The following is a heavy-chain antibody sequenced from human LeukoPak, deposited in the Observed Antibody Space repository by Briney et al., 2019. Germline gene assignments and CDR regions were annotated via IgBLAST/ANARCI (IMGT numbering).Heavy chain of an antibody. CDR1: GFTFSSYW. CDR2: IKQDGSEK. CDR3: ARVGAARPRVPYYYYYYMDV. V-gene: IGHV3-7*01. J-gene: IGHJ6*03. Sequence: GGSLRLSCAASGFTFSSYWMSWVRQAPGKGLEWVANIKQDGSEKYYVDSVKGRFTISRDNAKNSLYLQMNSLRAEDTAVYYCARVGAARPRVPYYYYYYMDVWGKGTTVTVSS. D-gene: IGHD6-6*01.